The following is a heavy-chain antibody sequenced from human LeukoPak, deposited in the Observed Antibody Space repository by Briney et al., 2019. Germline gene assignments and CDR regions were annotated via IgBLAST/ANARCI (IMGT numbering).Heavy chain of an antibody. CDR2: IYGTGST. D-gene: IGHD2-21*01. CDR3: GGYDDCGGGSTRFDY. J-gene: IGHJ4*02. Sequence: SETLSLTCAVSGYSLGKNYYWGWIRQPPGKGLEWIGRIYGTGSTSYNPSLMNRVTMSVDTSKNHFSLKLTSVTAADTAVYYCGGYDDCGGGSTRFDYWGQGILVTISS. CDR1: GYSLGKNYY. V-gene: IGHV4-38-2*01.